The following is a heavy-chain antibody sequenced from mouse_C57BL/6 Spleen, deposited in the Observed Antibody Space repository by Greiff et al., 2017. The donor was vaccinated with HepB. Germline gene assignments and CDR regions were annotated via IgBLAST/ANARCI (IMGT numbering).Heavy chain of an antibody. CDR3: APLLHGRGAWFAY. J-gene: IGHJ3*01. Sequence: QVQLQQPGAELVMPGASVKLSCKASGYTFTSYWMHWVKQRPGQGLEWIGEIDPSDSYTNYNQKFKGKSTLTVDKSSSTAYMQLSSLTSEDSAVYYCAPLLHGRGAWFAYWGQGTLVTVSA. D-gene: IGHD1-1*01. CDR1: GYTFTSYW. CDR2: IDPSDSYT. V-gene: IGHV1-69*01.